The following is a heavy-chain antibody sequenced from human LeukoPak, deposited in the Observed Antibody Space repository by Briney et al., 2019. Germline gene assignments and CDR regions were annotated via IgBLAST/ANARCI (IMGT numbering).Heavy chain of an antibody. Sequence: SQTLSLTFAISGDSFSSNNAAWNWVRQSPSRGLEWLGRTYYRSKWYNEDAVSMRSQITINLATSTNQFSLHLNSVTPEDTAVYYCASEYSAGWSSWGLGTLVTVSS. D-gene: IGHD5-12*01. CDR1: GDSFSSNNAA. J-gene: IGHJ4*02. V-gene: IGHV6-1*01. CDR2: TYYRSKWYN. CDR3: ASEYSAGWSS.